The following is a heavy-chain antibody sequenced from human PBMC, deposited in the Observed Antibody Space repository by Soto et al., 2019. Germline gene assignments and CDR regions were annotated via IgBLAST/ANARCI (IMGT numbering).Heavy chain of an antibody. CDR1: GYTFTGYY. V-gene: IGHV1-2*04. J-gene: IGHJ4*02. D-gene: IGHD6-13*01. CDR2: INPNSGGT. CDR3: ARDVSTQAGTFYFDY. Sequence: ASVNVSCKASGYTFTGYYMHWVRQAPGQGLEWMGWINPNSGGTNYAQKFQGWVTMTRDTSISTAYMELSRLRSDDTAVYYCARDVSTQAGTFYFDYWGQGTLVTVSS.